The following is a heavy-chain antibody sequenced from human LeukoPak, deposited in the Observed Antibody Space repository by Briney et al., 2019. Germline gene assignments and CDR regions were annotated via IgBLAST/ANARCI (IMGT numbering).Heavy chain of an antibody. V-gene: IGHV4-34*01. J-gene: IGHJ4*02. D-gene: IGHD3-22*01. CDR2: INHSGST. CDR3: ARLIRYYYYSSGYFNY. Sequence: SETLSLTCAVYGGSFSGYYWSWIRQPPGKGLEWIGEINHSGSTNYNPSLKSRVTISVDTSKNQFSLKLNSVTAADTAVYYCARLIRYYYYSSGYFNYWGQGTLVTVSS. CDR1: GGSFSGYY.